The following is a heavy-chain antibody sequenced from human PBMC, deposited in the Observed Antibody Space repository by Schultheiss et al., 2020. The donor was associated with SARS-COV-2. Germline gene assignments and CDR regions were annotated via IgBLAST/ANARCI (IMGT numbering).Heavy chain of an antibody. CDR1: GGSISSYY. CDR2: IYTSGST. D-gene: IGHD2-2*01. J-gene: IGHJ5*02. CDR3: ARDRQVVPAAIYWFDP. V-gene: IGHV4-4*07. Sequence: SQTLSLTCTVSGGSISSYYWSWIRQPAGKGLEWIGRIYTSGSTNYNPSLKSRVTMSVDTSKNQFSLKLSSVTAADTAVYYCARDRQVVPAAIYWFDPWGQGTLVTVSS.